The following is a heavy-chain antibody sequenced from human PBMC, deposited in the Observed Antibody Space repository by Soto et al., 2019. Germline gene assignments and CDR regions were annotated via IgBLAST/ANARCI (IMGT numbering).Heavy chain of an antibody. V-gene: IGHV1-18*01. CDR3: ARENRVGALDPNFDH. J-gene: IGHJ4*02. Sequence: ASVKVSCKVSGYTLTELSMHWVRQAPGQGLEWMGWISAYNGNTNYAQKLQGRVTMTTDTSTSTAYMELRSLRSDDTAVYYCARENRVGALDPNFDHWGQGTLVTVSS. CDR1: GYTLTELS. D-gene: IGHD1-26*01. CDR2: ISAYNGNT.